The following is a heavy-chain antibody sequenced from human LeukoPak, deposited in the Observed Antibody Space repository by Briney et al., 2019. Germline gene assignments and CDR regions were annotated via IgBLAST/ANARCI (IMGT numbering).Heavy chain of an antibody. Sequence: GESLKISCKGSGYSFTSYWIGWVRQMPGKGLECMGIIYPGDSDTRYSPSFQGQVTISADKSISTAYLQWSSLKASDTAMYYCARSLTHYYDSSGYPGLFDYWGQGTLVTVSS. CDR2: IYPGDSDT. CDR1: GYSFTSYW. CDR3: ARSLTHYYDSSGYPGLFDY. D-gene: IGHD3-22*01. V-gene: IGHV5-51*03. J-gene: IGHJ4*02.